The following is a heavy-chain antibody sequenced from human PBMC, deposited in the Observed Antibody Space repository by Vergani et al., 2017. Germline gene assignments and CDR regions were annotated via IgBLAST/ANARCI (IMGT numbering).Heavy chain of an antibody. CDR2: ISGSGGST. D-gene: IGHD3-3*01. V-gene: IGHV3-23*01. CDR1: GFTFSSYA. J-gene: IGHJ6*03. Sequence: EVQLLESGGGLVQPGGSLRLSCAASGFTFSSYAMSWVRQAPGKGLEWVSAISGSGGSTYYADSVKGRFTISRDNSKNTLYLQMNSLRAEDTAVYYCAKGIRYYDFWSGPVYYYYYMDVWGKGTTVTVSS. CDR3: AKGIRYYDFWSGPVYYYYYMDV.